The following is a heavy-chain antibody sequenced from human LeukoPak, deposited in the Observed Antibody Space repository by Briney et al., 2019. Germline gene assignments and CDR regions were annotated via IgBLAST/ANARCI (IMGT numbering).Heavy chain of an antibody. CDR1: GGTFGNYA. CDR2: IIPILAIT. V-gene: IGHV1-69*04. J-gene: IGHJ4*02. Sequence: GASVKVSCKASGGTFGNYAISWVRQAPGQGLEWMGRIIPILAITNYTQKFQGRVTITADTSTGAAYLELSRLTFEDTAVYYCAREEAPIAVAGLPLDYWGQGTLVTVSS. CDR3: AREEAPIAVAGLPLDY. D-gene: IGHD6-19*01.